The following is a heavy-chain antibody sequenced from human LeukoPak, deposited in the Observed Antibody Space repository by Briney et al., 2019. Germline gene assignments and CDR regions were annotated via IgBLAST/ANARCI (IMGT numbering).Heavy chain of an antibody. CDR2: ISLSGST. CDR3: ARDSPSYDSSGYY. D-gene: IGHD3-22*01. V-gene: IGHV4-61*02. CDR1: GGSISSGSYY. Sequence: SQTLSLTCTVSGGSISSGSYYWSWIRQPAGKGLEWIGRISLSGSTTYNPSLKSRVTISIDPSKKQFSLKLSSVTAADTAVYYCARDSPSYDSSGYYWGQGTLVTVSS. J-gene: IGHJ4*02.